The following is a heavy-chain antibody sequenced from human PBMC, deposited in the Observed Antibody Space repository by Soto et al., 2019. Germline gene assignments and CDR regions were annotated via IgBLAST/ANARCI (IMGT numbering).Heavy chain of an antibody. CDR2: ISAYNGNT. CDR3: ARGADSSGYYPAGDYYGMDV. V-gene: IGHV1-18*01. J-gene: IGHJ6*02. Sequence: ASVKVSCKASGYTFTSYGISWVRQAPGQGLEWMGRISAYNGNTNYAQKHQGRVTMTTDTSTSTAYMELRSLRSDDTAVYYFARGADSSGYYPAGDYYGMDVWGQGTTVTVSS. CDR1: GYTFTSYG. D-gene: IGHD3-22*01.